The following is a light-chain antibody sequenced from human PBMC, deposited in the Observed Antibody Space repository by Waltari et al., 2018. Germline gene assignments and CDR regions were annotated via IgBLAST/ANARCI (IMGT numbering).Light chain of an antibody. CDR2: GAS. J-gene: IGKJ1*01. CDR3: QQYGSSPWT. V-gene: IGKV3-20*01. CDR1: QRISSSY. Sequence: EIVLTQSPGSLSLSPGERATLSCTTSQRISSSYLAWYQQKPGQSPRLLIYGASSRATGIPDRFSGSGSGTDFTLTVSRLEPEDFAVYYCQQYGSSPWTFGQGTKVEI.